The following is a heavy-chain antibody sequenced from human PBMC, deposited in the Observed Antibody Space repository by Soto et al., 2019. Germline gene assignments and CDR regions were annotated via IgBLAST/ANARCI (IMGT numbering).Heavy chain of an antibody. CDR2: IYPKTGDT. J-gene: IGHJ4*02. CDR1: GYTFNPYY. D-gene: IGHD1-7*01. Sequence: ASVKVSCKASGYTFNPYYIHWVRQAPGQGLDWVGWIYPKTGDTYYAQKFQGWVTMTSDTSISTVYMELRSLKSDDTAIYYCVREKWYYDYWGQGNLVTVSS. V-gene: IGHV1-2*04. CDR3: VREKWYYDY.